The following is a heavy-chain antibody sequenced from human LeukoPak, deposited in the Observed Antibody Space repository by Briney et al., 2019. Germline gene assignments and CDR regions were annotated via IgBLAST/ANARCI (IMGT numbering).Heavy chain of an antibody. CDR2: ISYDGSNK. CDR3: AKDWTPVYTELY. J-gene: IGHJ4*02. V-gene: IGHV3-30*18. CDR1: GFTLSSHV. D-gene: IGHD4-17*01. Sequence: PGRPLRFSCAASGFTLSSHVIHWVRQAPGKGLEWVAVISYDGSNKYYADSVKGRFTISRDNSKNTLYLQMNSLGAEDTAVYYCAKDWTPVYTELYWGQGTLVTVSS.